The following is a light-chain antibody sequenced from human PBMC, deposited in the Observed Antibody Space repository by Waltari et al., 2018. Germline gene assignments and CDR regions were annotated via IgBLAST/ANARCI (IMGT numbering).Light chain of an antibody. CDR3: QQYYNVPRT. CDR1: QHVSKY. V-gene: IGKV1-33*01. CDR2: DAS. Sequence: TCQASQHVSKYLNWYQQKPGKAPNLLIYDASNLQRGVPSRFSGSGSGTHFTFTISSLQPEDIAIYYCQQYYNVPRTFGQGTRLEIK. J-gene: IGKJ5*01.